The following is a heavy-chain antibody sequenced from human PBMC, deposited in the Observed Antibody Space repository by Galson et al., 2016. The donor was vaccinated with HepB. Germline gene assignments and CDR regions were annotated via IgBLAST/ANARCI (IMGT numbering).Heavy chain of an antibody. CDR1: GFTFSSYA. CDR2: ISYDGSNK. V-gene: IGHV3-33*06. CDR3: AKEAGYCSRGSCYAAEC. J-gene: IGHJ4*02. D-gene: IGHD2-15*01. Sequence: SLRLSCAASGFTFSSYAMRWVRQAPGKGLEWVSVISYDGSNKYYADSVKGRFTISRDNSKNTLYLQMNSLRAEDTAVYYCAKEAGYCSRGSCYAAECCGQGTLVTVSS.